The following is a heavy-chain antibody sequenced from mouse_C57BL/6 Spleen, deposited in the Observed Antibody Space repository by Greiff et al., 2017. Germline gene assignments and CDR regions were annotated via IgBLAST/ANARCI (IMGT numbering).Heavy chain of an antibody. V-gene: IGHV1-81*01. CDR3: ARGGPVYGSSWYFDV. Sequence: VMLVESGAELARPGASVKLSCKASGYTFTSYGISWVKQRTGQGLEWIGEIYPRSGNTYYNEKFKGKATLTADKSSSTAYMELRSLTSEDSAVYFCARGGPVYGSSWYFDVWGTGTTVTVSS. D-gene: IGHD1-1*01. CDR2: IYPRSGNT. CDR1: GYTFTSYG. J-gene: IGHJ1*03.